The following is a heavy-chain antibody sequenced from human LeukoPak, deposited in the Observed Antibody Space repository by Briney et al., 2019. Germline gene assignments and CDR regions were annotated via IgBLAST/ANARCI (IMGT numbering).Heavy chain of an antibody. Sequence: HPGGSLRLSCAASGFTFSTYAVSWVRQAPGKGLEWVSAISGSGGSTYYADSVKGRFTVSRDNSKSTLYLQMNSLRAEDTAVYYCAKSLREVLTASPDWYFDLWGRGTLVTVSS. CDR3: AKSLREVLTASPDWYFDL. D-gene: IGHD2-21*02. V-gene: IGHV3-23*01. J-gene: IGHJ2*01. CDR1: GFTFSTYA. CDR2: ISGSGGST.